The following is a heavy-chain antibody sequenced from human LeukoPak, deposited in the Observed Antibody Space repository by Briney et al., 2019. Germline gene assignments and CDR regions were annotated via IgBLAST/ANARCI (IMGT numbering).Heavy chain of an antibody. V-gene: IGHV3-23*01. Sequence: GGSLRLSCAASGFTFSSYAMSWVRQAPGKGLEWVSGISGSGGSTYYADSVKGRFTISRDNSKNTLYLQMNSLRAEDTAVYYCAKQGGYSYGSYYFDYWGQGTLVTVSS. J-gene: IGHJ4*02. CDR1: GFTFSSYA. D-gene: IGHD5-18*01. CDR2: ISGSGGST. CDR3: AKQGGYSYGSYYFDY.